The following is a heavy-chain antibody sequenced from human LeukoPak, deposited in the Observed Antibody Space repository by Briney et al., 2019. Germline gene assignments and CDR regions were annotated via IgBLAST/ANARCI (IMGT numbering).Heavy chain of an antibody. V-gene: IGHV4-59*11. CDR3: ARTNYYDSSGYYRLYYFDY. J-gene: IGHJ4*02. CDR2: IYYSGST. D-gene: IGHD3-22*01. Sequence: SGTLSLTCTVSGASITTHYWSWIRQSPGKGLEWIGYIYYSGSTNYNPSLKSRVTISEDTSKNQFSLKLRSVTAADTAVYYCARTNYYDSSGYYRLYYFDYWGQGTLVTVSS. CDR1: GASITTHY.